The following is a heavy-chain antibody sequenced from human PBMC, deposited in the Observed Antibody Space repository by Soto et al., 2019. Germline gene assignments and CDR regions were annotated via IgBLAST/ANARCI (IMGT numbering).Heavy chain of an antibody. CDR3: AKDRDGAAAGPTKFYGMDV. V-gene: IGHV3-23*01. CDR1: GFTFSSYA. CDR2: ISGSGDST. Sequence: EVQLLESGGDLVQPGGSLRLSCAASGFTFSSYAMSWVRQAPGKGLEWVSVISGSGDSTYYADSVRGRFTISRDNSKNTLYLQMNGLRAEDTAVYYCAKDRDGAAAGPTKFYGMDVWGQGTTVTVSS. D-gene: IGHD6-13*01. J-gene: IGHJ6*02.